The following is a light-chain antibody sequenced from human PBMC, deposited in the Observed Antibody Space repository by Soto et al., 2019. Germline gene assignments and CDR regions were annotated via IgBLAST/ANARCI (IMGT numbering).Light chain of an antibody. CDR2: GAS. V-gene: IGKV3-20*01. CDR3: QQYGNLMYT. Sequence: DIVLTQSPGTLSLSPGERATLSCRASQSVGSDYLAWYQQKRGQAPRLLMYGASSRATGIPDRFSGSGSGTDFTLTISRLEPVDSAVYYCQQYGNLMYTFGQGTKLEIK. J-gene: IGKJ2*01. CDR1: QSVGSDY.